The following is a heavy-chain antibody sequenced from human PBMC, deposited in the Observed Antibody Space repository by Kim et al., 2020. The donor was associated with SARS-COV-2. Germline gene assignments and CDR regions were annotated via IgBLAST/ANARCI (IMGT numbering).Heavy chain of an antibody. D-gene: IGHD3-10*01. CDR1: GFTFSSYA. Sequence: GGSLRLSCAASGFTFSSYAMSWVRQAPGKGLEWVSVISGSGGSTYYADSVKGRFTISRDNSKNTLYLQMNSLRAEDTAVYYCAKDQTGNYYGSGSYSAFDYWGQRTLFTVSS. CDR2: ISGSGGST. J-gene: IGHJ4*02. CDR3: AKDQTGNYYGSGSYSAFDY. V-gene: IGHV3-23*01.